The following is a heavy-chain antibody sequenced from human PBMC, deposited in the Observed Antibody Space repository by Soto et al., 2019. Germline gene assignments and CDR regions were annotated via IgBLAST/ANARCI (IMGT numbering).Heavy chain of an antibody. CDR1: GFPFSSYA. J-gene: IGHJ4*02. V-gene: IGHV3-30-3*01. CDR2: ISYDGSKT. D-gene: IGHD2-21*01. CDR3: ARSRGGDGYNPLDY. Sequence: QVQLVDSGGGVVQPGRSLRLSCAASGFPFSSYAIHWVRQAPGKGLEWVAFISYDGSKTYYADSVRGRFSVSRDNSNNTLDLQMNSLRAEDTAVYYCARSRGGDGYNPLDYWGQGTLVTVSS.